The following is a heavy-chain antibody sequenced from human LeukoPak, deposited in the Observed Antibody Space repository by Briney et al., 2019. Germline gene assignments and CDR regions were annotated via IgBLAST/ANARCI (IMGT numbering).Heavy chain of an antibody. Sequence: GESLKISCKGSGYSFIRYWIGWVRQMPGKGLEWMGIIYPGDSDTRYSPSFQGQVTISADKSISTAYLQWNSLKASDTAIYYCARSGTYYGFSDYWGQGTLVTVPS. CDR2: IYPGDSDT. D-gene: IGHD1-26*01. V-gene: IGHV5-51*01. J-gene: IGHJ4*02. CDR3: ARSGTYYGFSDY. CDR1: GYSFIRYW.